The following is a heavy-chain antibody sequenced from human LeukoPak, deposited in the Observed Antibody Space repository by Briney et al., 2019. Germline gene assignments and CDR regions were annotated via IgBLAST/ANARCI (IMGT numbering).Heavy chain of an antibody. CDR1: GFSFRMYA. CDR3: AKRRDYDDYSYSRFYLES. D-gene: IGHD3-16*01. V-gene: IGHV3-23*01. Sequence: GGSLRLSCVGSGFSFRMYAMNWVRQTPGKGLDWVSTISGSGDRTSYEDSVKGRFTISRDNSKNTVYLQLSSLRAADTAVYFCAKRRDYDDYSYSRFYLESWGQGTLVTVSS. CDR2: ISGSGDRT. J-gene: IGHJ4*02.